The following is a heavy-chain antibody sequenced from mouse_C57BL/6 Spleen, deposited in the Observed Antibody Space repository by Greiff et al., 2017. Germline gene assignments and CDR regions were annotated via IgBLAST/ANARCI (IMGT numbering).Heavy chain of an antibody. CDR3: VRDVGTGTLDY. D-gene: IGHD4-1*01. CDR2: ISSKSSYYDT. V-gene: IGHV10-3*01. CDR1: GFTFNTYA. Sequence: EVQLVESGGGLVQPKGSLKLSCAASGFTFNTYAMHWVRQAPGKGLEWVARISSKSSYYDTTYADSVKDSFTISKDDSHSMLYLHMNNLKTEDTAMYYCVRDVGTGTLDYWGQGTSVTVSS. J-gene: IGHJ4*01.